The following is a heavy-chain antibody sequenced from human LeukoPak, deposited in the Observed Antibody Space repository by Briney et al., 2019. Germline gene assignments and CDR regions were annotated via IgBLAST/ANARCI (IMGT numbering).Heavy chain of an antibody. CDR2: ISSNGATK. V-gene: IGHV3-11*04. Sequence: GGPLRLSCEASGFTFNDYYMAWIRQAPGKGLEWVSFISSNGATKYYAESVKGRFTISRDNAKNSLYLYMNSLRDDDTAVYYCAIQMTLIVVVPYFDYWGQGALVTVSS. J-gene: IGHJ4*02. CDR3: AIQMTLIVVVPYFDY. D-gene: IGHD3-22*01. CDR1: GFTFNDYY.